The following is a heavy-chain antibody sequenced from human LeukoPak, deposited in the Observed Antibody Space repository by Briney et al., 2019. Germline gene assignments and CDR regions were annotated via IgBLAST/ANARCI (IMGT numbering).Heavy chain of an antibody. V-gene: IGHV1-18*01. D-gene: IGHD6-19*01. CDR1: GYTFTSYG. Sequence: ASVKVSCKASGYTFTSYGISWVRQAPGQGLEWMGWISAYNGNTNYAQKLQGRVTMTRDTSTSTVYMELSSLRSEDTAVYYCARDGDEYSSGPTGNWFDPWGQGTLVTVSS. CDR3: ARDGDEYSSGPTGNWFDP. CDR2: ISAYNGNT. J-gene: IGHJ5*02.